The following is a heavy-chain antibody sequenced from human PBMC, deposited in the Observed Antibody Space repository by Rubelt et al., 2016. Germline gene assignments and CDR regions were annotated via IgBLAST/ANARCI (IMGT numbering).Heavy chain of an antibody. Sequence: QVQLQESGPGLVKPPQTLSLTCTVSGASISNGGYYWSWIRQRPGKGLEWIGYIYSAWNTFYNDSLESRLTTTIDPSKNQLSRNLGSWAAAETAVYYCAGGPPSSGGYREFYYWGQGSLVTVSS. CDR2: IYSAWNT. CDR1: GASISNGGYY. CDR3: AGGPPSSGGYREFYY. D-gene: IGHD6-19*01. V-gene: IGHV4-31*03. J-gene: IGHJ4*02.